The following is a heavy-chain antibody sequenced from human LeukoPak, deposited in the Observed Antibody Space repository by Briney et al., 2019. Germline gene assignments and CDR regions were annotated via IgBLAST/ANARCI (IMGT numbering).Heavy chain of an antibody. CDR2: IYSSGST. V-gene: IGHV4-4*02. J-gene: IGHJ4*02. D-gene: IGHD6-19*01. Sequence: SETLSLTCAVSGGSISGSNWWSWIRQPPGKGLEWIGSIYSSGSTYYNPSLKSRVTISVDTSKNQFSLKLSSVTAADTAVYYCARGRIAVAGTKNYFDYWGQGTLVTVSS. CDR3: ARGRIAVAGTKNYFDY. CDR1: GGSISGSNW.